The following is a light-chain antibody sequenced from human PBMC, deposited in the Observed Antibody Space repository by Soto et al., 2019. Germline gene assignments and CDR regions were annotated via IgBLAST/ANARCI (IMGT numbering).Light chain of an antibody. CDR1: QSISTY. J-gene: IGKJ2*02. V-gene: IGKV1-39*01. CDR2: AAS. Sequence: DIQMTQSPSSLSASVGDRVTITCRASQSISTYLNWYQQKVPNAPKRLIYAASSLQRRVPSWFSGGGSATYITLTISSLQPEDFATYYCQQSYSTPGTFGQGTTLEIK. CDR3: QQSYSTPGT.